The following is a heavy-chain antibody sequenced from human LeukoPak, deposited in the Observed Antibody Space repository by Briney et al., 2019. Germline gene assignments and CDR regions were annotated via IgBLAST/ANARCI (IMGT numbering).Heavy chain of an antibody. D-gene: IGHD6-19*01. V-gene: IGHV3-21*01. J-gene: IGHJ4*02. CDR2: ISSSSSYI. CDR3: ARGVAVAGNDY. Sequence: GGSLRLSCAASGFTFSSYSMNWVRQAPGKGLEWVSSISSSSSYIYYADSVKGRFTISRDNAKNSLYLQMNSLRTEDTAVYYCARGVAVAGNDYWGQGTLVTVSS. CDR1: GFTFSSYS.